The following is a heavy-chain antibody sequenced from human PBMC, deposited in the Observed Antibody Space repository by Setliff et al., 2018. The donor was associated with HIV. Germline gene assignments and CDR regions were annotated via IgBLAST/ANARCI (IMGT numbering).Heavy chain of an antibody. CDR2: IYYSGTT. D-gene: IGHD5-12*01. V-gene: IGHV4-59*05. Sequence: PSETLSLTCTVSGGSISGHYWSWIRQPPGKGLEWIGSIYYSGTTYHNPSLKSRVTISVHTSKNLLSLSLISVTAADTAIYYCARRSGGYDMFFDSWGQGMLVTVSS. CDR1: GGSISGHY. CDR3: ARRSGGYDMFFDS. J-gene: IGHJ4*02.